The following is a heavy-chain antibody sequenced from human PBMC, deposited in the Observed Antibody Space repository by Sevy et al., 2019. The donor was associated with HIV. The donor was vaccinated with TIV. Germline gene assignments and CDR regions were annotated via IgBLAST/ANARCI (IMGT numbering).Heavy chain of an antibody. J-gene: IGHJ3*02. CDR2: IRPDGSDK. V-gene: IGHV3-7*03. Sequence: GGSLRLSCAASGFTFSGYWMTWVRQAPGKGLEWVANIRPDGSDKHYVDSVKGRFTISRDNAKNSLYLQMNNLGAEDTAVYYCATSKTYAFDMWGQGTMVTVSS. CDR3: ATSKTYAFDM. CDR1: GFTFSGYW.